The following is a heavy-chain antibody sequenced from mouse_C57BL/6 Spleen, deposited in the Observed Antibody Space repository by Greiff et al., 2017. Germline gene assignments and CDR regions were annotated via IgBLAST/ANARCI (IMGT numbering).Heavy chain of an antibody. CDR1: GFNIKDYY. Sequence: VQLQQSGAELVKPGASVKLSCTASGFNIKDYYMHWVKQRTEQGLEWIGRIDPEDGETKYAPKFQGKATITADTSSNTAYLQRRSLTSEDTAVYYSARWSNKCYYALDYWGQGTSVTVSS. CDR3: ARWSNKCYYALDY. J-gene: IGHJ4*01. CDR2: IDPEDGET. D-gene: IGHD2-5*01. V-gene: IGHV14-2*01.